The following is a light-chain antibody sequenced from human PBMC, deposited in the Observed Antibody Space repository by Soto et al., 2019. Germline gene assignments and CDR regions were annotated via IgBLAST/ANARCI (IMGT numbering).Light chain of an antibody. J-gene: IGLJ2*01. V-gene: IGLV2-14*01. CDR1: SSDVGAYNS. Sequence: ALTQPASVSGSPGQSITISCTGTSSDVGAYNSVSWYQQHPGKAPKVMIYEVSNRPSGVSNRFSGSKSGNTASLTISGLQAEDEADYYCSSYTGTLSVIFGGGTKLTVL. CDR3: SSYTGTLSVI. CDR2: EVS.